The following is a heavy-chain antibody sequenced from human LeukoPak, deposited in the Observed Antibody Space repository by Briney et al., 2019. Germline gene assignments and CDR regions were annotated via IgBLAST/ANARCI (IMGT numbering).Heavy chain of an antibody. Sequence: PSETLSLTCTVSGDSISTSNSYWGWIRQPPGKGLEWIGSIYYSGNTYYNASLKSRVTISVDTSKNQFSLKFTSVTAADTAVYYCARAPSLYYYDSSGYPSYYFDYWGQGTLVTVSS. D-gene: IGHD3-22*01. CDR3: ARAPSLYYYDSSGYPSYYFDY. J-gene: IGHJ4*02. CDR1: GDSISTSNSY. V-gene: IGHV4-39*07. CDR2: IYYSGNT.